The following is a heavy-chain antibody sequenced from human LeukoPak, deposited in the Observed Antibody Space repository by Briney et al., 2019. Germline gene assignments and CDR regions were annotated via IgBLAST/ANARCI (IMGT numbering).Heavy chain of an antibody. CDR3: ARGALKWELPPIRARKSYYFDY. J-gene: IGHJ4*02. CDR2: MYYSGST. Sequence: SETPSLTCTVSGGSVSSYYWSWIRQPPGKGLEWIGYMYYSGSTNYNPSLKSRVTISIDTSKNQFSLKLSSVTAADTAVYYCARGALKWELPPIRARKSYYFDYWGQGTLVTVSS. V-gene: IGHV4-59*02. D-gene: IGHD1-26*01. CDR1: GGSVSSYY.